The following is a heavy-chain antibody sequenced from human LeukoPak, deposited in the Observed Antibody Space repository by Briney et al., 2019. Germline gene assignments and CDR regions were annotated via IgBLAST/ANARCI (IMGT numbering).Heavy chain of an antibody. J-gene: IGHJ4*02. CDR3: ARRDDSSGYHKIFDY. D-gene: IGHD3-22*01. V-gene: IGHV4-59*08. Sequence: SETLSLTCTVSGGSISSYYWSWIRQPPGKGLEWIGCIYYSGYTNYNPSLKSRVTISIDTSKNQFYLKLSSLTAADTAVYFCARRDDSSGYHKIFDYWGPGTLVTVSS. CDR2: IYYSGYT. CDR1: GGSISSYY.